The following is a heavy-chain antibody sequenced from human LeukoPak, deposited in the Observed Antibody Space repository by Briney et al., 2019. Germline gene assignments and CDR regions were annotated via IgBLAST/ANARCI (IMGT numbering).Heavy chain of an antibody. J-gene: IGHJ4*02. Sequence: GASVKVSCKASGYTFTSYYMHWVRQAPGQGLEWMGIINPCGGSTSYAQKFQGRVTMTRDTSTSTVYMELSSLRSEDTAVYYCAREDRGCTNGVCADNPPPLNYWGQGTLVTVSS. D-gene: IGHD2-8*01. CDR1: GYTFTSYY. CDR3: AREDRGCTNGVCADNPPPLNY. V-gene: IGHV1-46*01. CDR2: INPCGGST.